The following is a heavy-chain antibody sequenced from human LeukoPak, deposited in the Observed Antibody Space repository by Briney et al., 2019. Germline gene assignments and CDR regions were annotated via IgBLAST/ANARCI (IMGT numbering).Heavy chain of an antibody. D-gene: IGHD6-13*01. CDR2: ISGSGGST. CDR1: GFTFSSYA. V-gene: IGHV3-23*01. CDR3: AKSKGAAAKLRGDY. Sequence: GGSLRLSCAASGFTFSSYAMSWVRQAPGKGLEWVSAISGSGGSTYYADSVKGRFTISRDNSKNALYLQMNSLRAEDTAVYYCAKSKGAAAKLRGDYWGQGTLVTVSS. J-gene: IGHJ4*02.